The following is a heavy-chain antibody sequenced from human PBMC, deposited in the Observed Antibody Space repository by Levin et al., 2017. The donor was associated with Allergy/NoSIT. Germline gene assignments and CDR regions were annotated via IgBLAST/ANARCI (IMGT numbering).Heavy chain of an antibody. D-gene: IGHD6-13*01. CDR1: GFTFSSYA. CDR3: AKEGGRAEAATGGFGYYYYGMDV. Sequence: SCAASGFTFSSYAMRWVRQAPGKGLEWVSAISGSGGSTYYADSVKGRFTISRDNSKNTLYLQMNSLRAEDTAVYYCAKEGGRAEAATGGFGYYYYGMDVWGQGTTVTVSS. V-gene: IGHV3-23*01. J-gene: IGHJ6*02. CDR2: ISGSGGST.